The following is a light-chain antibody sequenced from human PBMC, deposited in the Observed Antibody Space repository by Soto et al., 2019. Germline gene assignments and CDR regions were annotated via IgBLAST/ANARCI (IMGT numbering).Light chain of an antibody. CDR2: GAS. Sequence: EIVLTQSPDTLSLSPGERATLSCRASQTVTTNYLAWYQQRPGQAPRLLISGASSRATGIPDRFSGSGSGTDFTLTISRLEPEDFAVYYCQQYGSSPRTFGQGTKVEIK. V-gene: IGKV3-20*01. CDR1: QTVTTNY. J-gene: IGKJ1*01. CDR3: QQYGSSPRT.